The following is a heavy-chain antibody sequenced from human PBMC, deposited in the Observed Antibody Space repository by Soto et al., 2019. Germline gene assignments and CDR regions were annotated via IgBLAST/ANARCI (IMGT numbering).Heavy chain of an antibody. CDR1: GFPFTSYG. V-gene: IGHV3-30*03. CDR3: VGGQYYFDY. D-gene: IGHD3-10*01. J-gene: IGHJ4*02. CDR2: ISSDGSDK. Sequence: HPGGSLRLSCAASGFPFTSYGMHWVREGPDKGLEWVAIISSDGSDKYYADSVKGRFTISRDNSKNTLYLQMNSLRPEDTALYYCVGGQYYFDYRGQGTLVTVSS.